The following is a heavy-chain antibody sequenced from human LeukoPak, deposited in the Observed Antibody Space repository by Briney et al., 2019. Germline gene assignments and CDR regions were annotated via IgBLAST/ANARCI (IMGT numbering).Heavy chain of an antibody. V-gene: IGHV3-23*01. Sequence: PGGSLRLSCAASGFTFSSFATSWVRQAPGKGLEWVSGISASGGSTYYADSVKGRFTISRDNSKNTLYLQMNSLRAEDTAVYYCTKARGGGMNVWGQGTTVTVSS. CDR3: TKARGGGMNV. CDR2: ISASGGST. D-gene: IGHD3-10*01. CDR1: GFTFSSFA. J-gene: IGHJ6*02.